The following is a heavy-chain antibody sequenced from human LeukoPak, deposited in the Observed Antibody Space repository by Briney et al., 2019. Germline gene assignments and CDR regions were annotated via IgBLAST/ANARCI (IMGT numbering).Heavy chain of an antibody. V-gene: IGHV4-59*01. CDR3: VRDRELNY. Sequence: PSETLSLTCTVSGGSISIYYWSWVRQPPGKGLEWIGYIYNSGSTNYNPSLKGRVTISVDTSKNQFSLNLDSVTAADTAVYYCVRDRELNYWGQGTLVTVSS. CDR2: IYNSGST. CDR1: GGSISIYY. D-gene: IGHD3-10*01. J-gene: IGHJ4*02.